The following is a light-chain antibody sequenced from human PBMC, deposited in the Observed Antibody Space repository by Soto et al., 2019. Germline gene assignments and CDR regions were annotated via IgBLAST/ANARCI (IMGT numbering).Light chain of an antibody. CDR1: QSVSSY. J-gene: IGKJ4*01. Sequence: EIVLTQSPATLSLSPGERATLSCRASQSVSSYLAWYQQKPGQAPRLLIYDASNRATGIPARFSGSGSGTEFTLTIRSLEPEDFAVYYCQQRSNWPSTFGGGTKVEIK. CDR2: DAS. V-gene: IGKV3-11*01. CDR3: QQRSNWPST.